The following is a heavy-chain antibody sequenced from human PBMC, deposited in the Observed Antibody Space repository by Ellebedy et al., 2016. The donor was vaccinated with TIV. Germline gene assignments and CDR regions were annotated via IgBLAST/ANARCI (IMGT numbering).Heavy chain of an antibody. J-gene: IGHJ4*02. V-gene: IGHV3-23*01. CDR1: GFTFSNYD. D-gene: IGHD5-18*01. Sequence: GESLKISCAVSGFTFSNYDMSWVRQAPGKGLEWVSSFRRITGGTYYADSVKGRFTISRDDPKSTLYLQMNSLRAEDTAIYYCARNVATAMCIGDHWGQGTLVIVSS. CDR3: ARNVATAMCIGDH. CDR2: FRRITGGT.